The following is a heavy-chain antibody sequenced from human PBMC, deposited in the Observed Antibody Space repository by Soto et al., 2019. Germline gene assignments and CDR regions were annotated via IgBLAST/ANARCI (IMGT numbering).Heavy chain of an antibody. CDR2: IYYSGST. CDR3: ARRDIVVVVAATRGWFDP. Sequence: QLQLQESGPGLVKPSETLSLTCTVSGGSISSSSYYWGWIRQPPGKGLEWIGSIYYSGSTYYNPSLKSRVTISVDTSKNQFSLKLSSVTAADTAVYYCARRDIVVVVAATRGWFDPWGQGTLVTVSS. V-gene: IGHV4-39*01. CDR1: GGSISSSSYY. J-gene: IGHJ5*02. D-gene: IGHD2-15*01.